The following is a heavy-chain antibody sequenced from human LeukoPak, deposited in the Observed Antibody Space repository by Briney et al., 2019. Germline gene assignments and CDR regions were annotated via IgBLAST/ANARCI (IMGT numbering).Heavy chain of an antibody. V-gene: IGHV4-34*01. D-gene: IGHD3-9*01. CDR2: INHSGST. CDR3: ARGRMPISRYYGILTGYYKGFDY. J-gene: IGHJ4*02. Sequence: SETLSLTCAVYGGSFSGYYWSWIRQPPGKGLEWIGEINHSGSTNYNPSLKSRVTISVDTSKNQFSLKLSSVTAADTAVYYCARGRMPISRYYGILTGYYKGFDYWGQGTLVTVSS. CDR1: GGSFSGYY.